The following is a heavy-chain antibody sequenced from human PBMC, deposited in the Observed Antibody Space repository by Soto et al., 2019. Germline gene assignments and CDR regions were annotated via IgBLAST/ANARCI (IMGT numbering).Heavy chain of an antibody. J-gene: IGHJ4*02. Sequence: ASVKVSCKASGYTFTSYGISWVRQAPGQGLEWMGWISAYNGNTNYAQKLQGRVTMTTDTSTSTAYMELRSLRSDDTAVYYCARSPPSVTTLHLFHWGQGTLVTVSS. CDR2: ISAYNGNT. D-gene: IGHD4-17*01. V-gene: IGHV1-18*01. CDR1: GYTFTSYG. CDR3: ARSPPSVTTLHLFH.